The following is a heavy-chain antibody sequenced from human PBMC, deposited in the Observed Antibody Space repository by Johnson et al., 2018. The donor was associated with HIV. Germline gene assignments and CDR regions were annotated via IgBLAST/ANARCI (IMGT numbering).Heavy chain of an antibody. J-gene: IGHJ3*02. CDR3: AKVYYDSSGYGAFDI. Sequence: VQLVESGGGLVQPGGSLRLSCAASGFTFSDHYMHWVRQAPGKGLEWVSGISWNSGSIGYADSVKGRFTISRDNAKNSLYLQMNSLRAEDTALYYCAKVYYDSSGYGAFDIWGQGTMVTVSS. CDR1: GFTFSDHY. V-gene: IGHV3-9*01. CDR2: ISWNSGSI. D-gene: IGHD3-22*01.